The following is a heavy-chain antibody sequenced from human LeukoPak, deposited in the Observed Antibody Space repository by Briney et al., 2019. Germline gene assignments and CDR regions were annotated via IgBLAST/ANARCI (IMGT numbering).Heavy chain of an antibody. CDR1: GFTFSSSA. CDR2: ISYDGSNK. V-gene: IGHV3-30-3*01. J-gene: IGHJ4*02. CDR3: ARDSYYYGSGSYGGVDY. Sequence: GGFLRLSCAASGFTFSSSAMHWVRQAPGKGLEWVAVISYDGSNKYYADSVKGRFTISRDNSKNTLYLQMNSLRAEDTAVYYCARDSYYYGSGSYGGVDYWGQGTLVTVSS. D-gene: IGHD3-10*01.